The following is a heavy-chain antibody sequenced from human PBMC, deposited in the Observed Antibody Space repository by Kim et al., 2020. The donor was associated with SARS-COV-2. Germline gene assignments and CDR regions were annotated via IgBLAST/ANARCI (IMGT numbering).Heavy chain of an antibody. J-gene: IGHJ4*02. CDR3: ARRQFTSGWYYFDF. V-gene: IGHV3-74*01. Sequence: YADSVQGRFTISRDNAKNTLYLQMNSLRAEDTAVYYCARRQFTSGWYYFDFWGQGTLVTVSS. D-gene: IGHD6-19*01.